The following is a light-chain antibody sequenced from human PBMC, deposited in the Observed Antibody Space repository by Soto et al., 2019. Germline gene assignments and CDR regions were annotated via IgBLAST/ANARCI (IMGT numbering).Light chain of an antibody. CDR1: SSDVGGYNY. Sequence: QSALTQPASVSGSPGQSITISCTGTSSDVGGYNYVSWYQQHTGKAPTLMIYDVSNRPAGVSNRFSGSKSGNTASLTISGRQAEDADGYYCSSYTSISLVVFGVWPKLPVL. V-gene: IGLV2-14*01. CDR3: SSYTSISLVV. CDR2: DVS. J-gene: IGLJ2*01.